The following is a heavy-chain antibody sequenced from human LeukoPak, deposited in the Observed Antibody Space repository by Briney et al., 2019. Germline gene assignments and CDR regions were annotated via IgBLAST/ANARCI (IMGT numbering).Heavy chain of an antibody. CDR1: GYTFTSYY. D-gene: IGHD1-26*01. CDR2: INPSGGST. Sequence: GASVKVSCKASGYTFTSYYMHWVRQAPGQGLEWMGIINPSGGSTSYAQKFQGRVTMTRDTSTSTVYMELSSLRSEDTAVYYCARVAARLKYWDKPYYFDYWGQGTLVTVSS. CDR3: ARVAARLKYWDKPYYFDY. J-gene: IGHJ4*02. V-gene: IGHV1-46*01.